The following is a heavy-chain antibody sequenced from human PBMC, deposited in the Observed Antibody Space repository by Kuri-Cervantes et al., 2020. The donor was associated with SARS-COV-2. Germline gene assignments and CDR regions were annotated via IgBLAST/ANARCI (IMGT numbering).Heavy chain of an antibody. J-gene: IGHJ3*02. CDR1: GGSISSYY. V-gene: IGHV4-59*12. CDR2: IYYSGST. D-gene: IGHD4-17*01. CDR3: ARAAHHMTTVTRGAFDI. Sequence: SETLSLTCTVSGGSISSYYWSWIRQPPGKGLEWIGYIYYSGSTNYNPSLKSRVTISVDTSKNDFFLRLTSVTAADTAVYYCARAAHHMTTVTRGAFDIWGQGTMVTVSS.